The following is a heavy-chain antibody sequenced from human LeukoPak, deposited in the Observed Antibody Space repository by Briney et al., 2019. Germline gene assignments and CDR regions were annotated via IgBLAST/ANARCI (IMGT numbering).Heavy chain of an antibody. J-gene: IGHJ4*02. CDR1: GGSFSGYY. V-gene: IGHV4-34*01. D-gene: IGHD6-19*01. CDR2: INHSGST. CDR3: ARDIAVAGTPFDY. Sequence: PSETLSLTCAVYGGSFSGYYWSWIRQPPGKGLEWIGEINHSGSTNYNPSLKSRVTISVDTSKNQFSLKLSSVTAADTAVYYCARDIAVAGTPFDYWGQGTLVTVPS.